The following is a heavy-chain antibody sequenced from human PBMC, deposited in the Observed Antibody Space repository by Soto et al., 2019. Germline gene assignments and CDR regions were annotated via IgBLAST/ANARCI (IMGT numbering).Heavy chain of an antibody. CDR1: GFTFSSYA. CDR3: AKDYEHQKYYFDY. D-gene: IGHD3-3*02. V-gene: IGHV3-23*01. Sequence: GGPLRLSCAASGFTFSSYAMSWVRQAPGKGLEWVSAISGSGGSTYYADSVKGRFTISRDNSKNTLYLQMNSLRAEDTAVYYCAKDYEHQKYYFDYWGQGTLVTVSS. CDR2: ISGSGGST. J-gene: IGHJ4*02.